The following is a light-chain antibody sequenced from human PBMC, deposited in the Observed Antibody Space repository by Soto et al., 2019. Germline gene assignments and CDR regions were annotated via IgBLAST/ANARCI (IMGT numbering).Light chain of an antibody. CDR1: SSDVGGYNY. CDR2: EVS. J-gene: IGLJ2*01. V-gene: IGLV2-8*01. CDR3: SSYAGSNLV. Sequence: QSALTQPPSASGSPGQSVTISCTGTSSDVGGYNYVSWYQQHPGKAPKVMIYEVSKRPSGVPDRFSGPKSGNTASLTVSGLQAEDEADYYCSSYAGSNLVFGGGTQLTVL.